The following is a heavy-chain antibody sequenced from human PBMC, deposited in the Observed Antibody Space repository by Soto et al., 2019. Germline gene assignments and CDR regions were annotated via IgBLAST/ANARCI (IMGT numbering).Heavy chain of an antibody. CDR2: ITPFNGNT. J-gene: IGHJ3*02. Sequence: QMQLVQSGAEVKKTGSSVKVSCKASGYTFTYRYLHWVRQAPGQALEWMGWITPFNGNTNYTQKFQDRVTITRDRSMSTADMELSSLRSEDTAMYYCASSDLGSSWPDDFDIWGQGTMVTVSS. V-gene: IGHV1-45*02. D-gene: IGHD6-13*01. CDR3: ASSDLGSSWPDDFDI. CDR1: GYTFTYRY.